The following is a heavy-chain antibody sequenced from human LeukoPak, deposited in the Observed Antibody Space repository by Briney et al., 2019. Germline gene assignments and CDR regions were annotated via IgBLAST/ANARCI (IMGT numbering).Heavy chain of an antibody. CDR1: GGTFSSYA. V-gene: IGHV1-69*13. Sequence: SVKVSCKASGGTFSSYAISWVRQAPGQGLEWMGGIIPIFGTANYAQKFQGRVTITADESTSTAYMELSSLRFEDTAVYYCARAVVPTAISAYYFDYWGQGTLVTVSS. J-gene: IGHJ4*02. CDR3: ARAVVPTAISAYYFDY. D-gene: IGHD2-2*01. CDR2: IIPIFGTA.